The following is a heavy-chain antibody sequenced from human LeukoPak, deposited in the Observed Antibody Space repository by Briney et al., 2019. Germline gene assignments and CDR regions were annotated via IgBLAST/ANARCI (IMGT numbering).Heavy chain of an antibody. CDR1: GASISSYY. CDR2: IYYSGST. J-gene: IGHJ3*01. V-gene: IGHV4-59*01. Sequence: PSETLSLTCTVSGASISSYYWCWIRQPSGKGLEWIGYIYYSGSTNYNPSLKSRVTISIDTSKNQFSLNLSSVTAADTAVYYCARVFWGQLHAFDFWGQGTMVTVSS. D-gene: IGHD3-16*01. CDR3: ARVFWGQLHAFDF.